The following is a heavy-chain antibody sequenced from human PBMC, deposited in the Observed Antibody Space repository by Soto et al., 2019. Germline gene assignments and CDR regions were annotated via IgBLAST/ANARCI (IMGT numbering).Heavy chain of an antibody. J-gene: IGHJ4*02. Sequence: GGSRRLSCAASGFTFSSYWMSWVRQAPGKGLEWVANIKQDGSEKYYVDSVKGRFTISRDNAKNSLYLQMNSLRAEDTAVYYCARPNWAYVFDYWGQGTLVTVSS. CDR2: IKQDGSEK. CDR3: ARPNWAYVFDY. D-gene: IGHD7-27*01. CDR1: GFTFSSYW. V-gene: IGHV3-7*03.